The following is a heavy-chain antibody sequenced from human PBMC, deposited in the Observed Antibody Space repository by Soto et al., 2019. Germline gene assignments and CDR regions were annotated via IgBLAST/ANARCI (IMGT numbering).Heavy chain of an antibody. Sequence: SETLSLTCTVSGGSISSGGYYWSWIRQHPGKGLEWIGYIYYSGSTYYNPSLKSRVTISVDRSKNQFSLKLSSVTAADTAVYYCARDVGYCSGGSCYEGQAFDIWGQGTMVTVSS. V-gene: IGHV4-31*03. CDR1: GGSISSGGYY. CDR2: IYYSGST. J-gene: IGHJ3*02. D-gene: IGHD2-15*01. CDR3: ARDVGYCSGGSCYEGQAFDI.